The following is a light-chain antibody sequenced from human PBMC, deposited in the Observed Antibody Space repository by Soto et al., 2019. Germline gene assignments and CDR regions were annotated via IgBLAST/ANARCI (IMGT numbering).Light chain of an antibody. CDR1: QSISNH. V-gene: IGKV1-39*01. CDR2: AAS. J-gene: IGKJ1*01. Sequence: DIQMTQSPSSLSASIEDRVIISCRASQSISNHLNWYQQQPGTAPKLLIFAASSLQSGVHSRFSGSRSGPDFTLTISSLQPEDFATYYCQQSYSSPPTFGQGTKVDIK. CDR3: QQSYSSPPT.